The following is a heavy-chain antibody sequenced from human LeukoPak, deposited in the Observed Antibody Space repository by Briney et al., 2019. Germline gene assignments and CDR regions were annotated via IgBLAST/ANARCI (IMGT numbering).Heavy chain of an antibody. Sequence: ASDPVSLPCAVCGGLFSVYYWRWLPQPPGKGREWIGEINQSGSTNYNPSLNIRVTISVHPATNQYSLKLSSVTAADLAVYYRARVERWLQLGPPPRDYWGHGTLVTVSS. CDR2: INQSGST. CDR3: ARVERWLQLGPPPRDY. CDR1: GGLFSVYY. V-gene: IGHV4-34*01. D-gene: IGHD5-24*01. J-gene: IGHJ4*01.